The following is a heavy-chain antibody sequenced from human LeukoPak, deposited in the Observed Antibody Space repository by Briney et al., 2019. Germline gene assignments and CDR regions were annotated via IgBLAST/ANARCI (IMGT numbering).Heavy chain of an antibody. Sequence: PSETLSLTCTVSGGSISNYYWSWIRQPPGKGLEWIGYIYDTGSTNYNPSLKGRVTISVDTSKNQFSLNLNSVTAADTAEYYCARGFSGSGSYYFDYWGQGTLVTVSS. V-gene: IGHV4-59*01. CDR3: ARGFSGSGSYYFDY. J-gene: IGHJ4*02. CDR1: GGSISNYY. D-gene: IGHD3-10*01. CDR2: IYDTGST.